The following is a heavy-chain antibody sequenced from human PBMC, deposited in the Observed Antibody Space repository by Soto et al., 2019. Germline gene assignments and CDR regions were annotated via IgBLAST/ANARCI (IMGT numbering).Heavy chain of an antibody. CDR3: ARGPMVSSTGTGAH. CDR2: ISDDGSTA. CDR1: GFTFSAYW. Sequence: GESLKISFAVSGFTFSAYWMHWVRQVPGKGLTWVSRISDDGSTATYADSVKGRFVISRDNAKNSLYIEMNTLRVDDSGLYYCARGPMVSSTGTGAHWGRGTLVTVSS. D-gene: IGHD1-1*01. V-gene: IGHV3-74*01. J-gene: IGHJ4*02.